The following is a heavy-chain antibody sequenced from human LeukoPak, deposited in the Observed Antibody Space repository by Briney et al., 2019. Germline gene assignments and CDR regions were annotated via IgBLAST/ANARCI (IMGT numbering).Heavy chain of an antibody. CDR1: GFTFSSYH. CDR2: INPSGGST. CDR3: ARDSRVVPAAGHYFDS. Sequence: ASVKLSCKASGFTFSSYHMHWVRQAPGQGLEWVAIINPSGGSTSFAQKFKGRVTMTRDTSTSTVYMELSSLRSEDTAVYYCARDSRVVPAAGHYFDSWGQGILVTVSS. J-gene: IGHJ4*02. D-gene: IGHD2-2*01. V-gene: IGHV1-46*01.